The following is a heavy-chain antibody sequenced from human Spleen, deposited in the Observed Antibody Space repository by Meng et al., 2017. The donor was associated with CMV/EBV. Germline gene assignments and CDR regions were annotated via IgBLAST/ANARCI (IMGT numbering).Heavy chain of an antibody. CDR1: GGSISSGDYS. V-gene: IGHV4-30-4*08. CDR3: ARGLRDFWSGYNSGDWFDP. J-gene: IGHJ5*02. Sequence: SETLSLTCTVSGGSISSGDYSWSWIRQPPGKGLKWIGYIYYSGSTYYNPSLKSRVTISVDTSKNQFSLKLSSVTAADTAVYYCARGLRDFWSGYNSGDWFDPWGQGTLVTVSS. CDR2: IYYSGST. D-gene: IGHD3-3*01.